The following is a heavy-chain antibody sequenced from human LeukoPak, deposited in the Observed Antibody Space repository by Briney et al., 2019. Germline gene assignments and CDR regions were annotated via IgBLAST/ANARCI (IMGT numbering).Heavy chain of an antibody. CDR1: GFTFSSDS. V-gene: IGHV3-21*01. CDR2: ISSSSSYI. CDR3: ARDRSKGSPFDY. D-gene: IGHD6-13*01. J-gene: IGHJ4*02. Sequence: GGSLRLSCAASGFTFSSDSMNWVRQAPGKGLEWVSSISSSSSYIYYADSVKGRFTISRDNAKNSLYLQMNSLRAEDTAVYYCARDRSKGSPFDYWGQGTLVTVSS.